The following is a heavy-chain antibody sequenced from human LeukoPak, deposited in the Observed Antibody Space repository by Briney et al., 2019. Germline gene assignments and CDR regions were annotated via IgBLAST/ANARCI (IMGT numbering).Heavy chain of an antibody. Sequence: GGSLRLSCAASGFTFSSYAMHWVRQAPGMGLEWVAIIIQDGSAKYYVDSVKGRFTISRDNAKNSLYLQMNSLRADDTAIYYCARVMWQQLAPSDYWGQGTLVTVSS. D-gene: IGHD6-13*01. V-gene: IGHV3-7*03. CDR3: ARVMWQQLAPSDY. J-gene: IGHJ4*02. CDR2: IIQDGSAK. CDR1: GFTFSSYA.